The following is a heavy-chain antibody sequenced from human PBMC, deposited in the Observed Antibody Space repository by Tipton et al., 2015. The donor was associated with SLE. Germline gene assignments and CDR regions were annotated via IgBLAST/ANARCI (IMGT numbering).Heavy chain of an antibody. CDR1: GGSVSSGSYY. Sequence: TLSLTCTVSGGSVSSGSYYWSWIRQSPGKGLEWIGYIYYSGSTNYNPSLKSRVTISVDTSKNQFSLKLSSVTAADTAVYYCARLIAVAGKNYWGQGTLVTVSS. CDR2: IYYSGST. J-gene: IGHJ4*02. D-gene: IGHD6-19*01. V-gene: IGHV4-61*01. CDR3: ARLIAVAGKNY.